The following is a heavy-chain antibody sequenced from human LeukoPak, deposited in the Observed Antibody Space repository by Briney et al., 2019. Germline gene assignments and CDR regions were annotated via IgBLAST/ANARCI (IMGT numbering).Heavy chain of an antibody. D-gene: IGHD2-2*01. CDR1: GFTFSSYA. Sequence: GGSLRLSCAASGFTFSSYAMSWVRQAPGKGLEWVSSISSSSSYIYYADSVKGRFTISGDNAKNSLYLQMNSLRAEDTAVYYCARGRGYCSSTSCLNYYYYMDVWGKGTTVTVSS. J-gene: IGHJ6*03. CDR2: ISSSSSYI. V-gene: IGHV3-21*01. CDR3: ARGRGYCSSTSCLNYYYYMDV.